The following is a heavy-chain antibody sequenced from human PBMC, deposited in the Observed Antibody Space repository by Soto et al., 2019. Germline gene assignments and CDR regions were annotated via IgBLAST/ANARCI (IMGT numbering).Heavy chain of an antibody. J-gene: IGHJ3*02. CDR2: ISGSGGST. CDR3: AIPNRMVYAIPGLRDAFDI. D-gene: IGHD2-8*01. CDR1: GFTFSSYA. V-gene: IGHV3-23*01. Sequence: EVQLLESGGGLVQPGGSLRLSCAASGFTFSSYAMSWVRQAPGKGLEWVSAISGSGGSTYYADSVKGRFTISRDNSKNTLYLQMNSLRAEDTAVYYCAIPNRMVYAIPGLRDAFDIWGQGTMVTVSS.